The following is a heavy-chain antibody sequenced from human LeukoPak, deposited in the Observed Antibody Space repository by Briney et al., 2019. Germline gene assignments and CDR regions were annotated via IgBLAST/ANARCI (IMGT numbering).Heavy chain of an antibody. D-gene: IGHD3-10*02. Sequence: ASVKVSCKASGYTFTGYYMHWVRQAPGQGLEWMGWINPNSGGTNYAQKFQGRVTMTRDTSISTAYMELSRLRSDDTAVYYCARDQKGVFHFDYWGQGTLVTASS. V-gene: IGHV1-2*02. CDR3: ARDQKGVFHFDY. J-gene: IGHJ4*02. CDR2: INPNSGGT. CDR1: GYTFTGYY.